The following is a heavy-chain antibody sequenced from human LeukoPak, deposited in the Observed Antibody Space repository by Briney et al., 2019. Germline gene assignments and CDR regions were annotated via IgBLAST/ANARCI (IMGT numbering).Heavy chain of an antibody. Sequence: GGSLRLSCAASGFTFDDYAMHWVRQAPGKGLEWVSAISGSGGTTYYADSVKGRFTISRDNSKNTLYLQMNSLRAEDTAVYYCAKDVPGYSYGTFDYWGQGTLVTVSS. CDR3: AKDVPGYSYGTFDY. CDR1: GFTFDDYA. J-gene: IGHJ4*02. CDR2: ISGSGGTT. D-gene: IGHD5-18*01. V-gene: IGHV3-23*01.